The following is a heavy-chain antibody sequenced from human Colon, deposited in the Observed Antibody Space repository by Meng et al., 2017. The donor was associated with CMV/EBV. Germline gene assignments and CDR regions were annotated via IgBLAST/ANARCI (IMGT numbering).Heavy chain of an antibody. CDR2: IWSDEGNK. CDR1: GFTFSTFA. Sequence: SGFTFSTFAIQWVRQAPGKGLEWVAVIWSDEGNKFYADSVKGRFIVSRDNSRNMVYLQMNNLRAEDTALYYCAKDWSGGTSGYHDYWGQGTLVTVSS. CDR3: AKDWSGGTSGYHDY. J-gene: IGHJ4*02. D-gene: IGHD2-15*01. V-gene: IGHV3-33*06.